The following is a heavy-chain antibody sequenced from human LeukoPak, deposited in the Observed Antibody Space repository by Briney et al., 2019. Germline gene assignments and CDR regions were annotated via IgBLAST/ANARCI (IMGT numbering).Heavy chain of an antibody. CDR1: GGSISSGGNY. J-gene: IGHJ4*02. CDR2: IYYSGST. V-gene: IGHV4-31*03. CDR3: ASYYDILTGYYYYFDY. Sequence: PSETLSLTCTVSGGSISSGGNYCSWIRQHPGKGLEWIGYIYYSGSTYYNPSLKSRVTISVDTSKNQFSLKLSSVTAADTAVYYCASYYDILTGYYYYFDYWGQGTLVTVSS. D-gene: IGHD3-9*01.